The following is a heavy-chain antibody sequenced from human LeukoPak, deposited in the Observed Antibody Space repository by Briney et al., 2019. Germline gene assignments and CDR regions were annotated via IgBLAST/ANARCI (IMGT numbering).Heavy chain of an antibody. CDR1: GGSISSSNW. CDR2: IYHSGST. J-gene: IGHJ4*02. D-gene: IGHD3-9*01. V-gene: IGHV4-4*02. Sequence: SETLSLTCAVSGGSISSSNWWSWVRQPPGKGLEWIGEIYHSGSTNYNPSLKSRVTISVDKSKNQFSLKLSSVTAADTAVYYCARDYDISTGYYTPRFGDWGQGTLVTVSS. CDR3: ARDYDISTGYYTPRFGD.